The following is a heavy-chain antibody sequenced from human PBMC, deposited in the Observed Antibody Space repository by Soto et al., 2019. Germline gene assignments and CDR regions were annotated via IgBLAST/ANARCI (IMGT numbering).Heavy chain of an antibody. Sequence: QVQLQQWGAGLLKPSETLSLTCAVYGGSFSGYYWSWVRQPPGKGLEWTAVINHSGSSNYNPSLKIRVNISVDTSKHQFSLKLSSVTAADTAVYYCASSRYCSGGSCYSLDYWGQGTLVTVSS. CDR2: INHSGSS. CDR3: ASSRYCSGGSCYSLDY. V-gene: IGHV4-34*01. D-gene: IGHD2-15*01. J-gene: IGHJ4*02. CDR1: GGSFSGYY.